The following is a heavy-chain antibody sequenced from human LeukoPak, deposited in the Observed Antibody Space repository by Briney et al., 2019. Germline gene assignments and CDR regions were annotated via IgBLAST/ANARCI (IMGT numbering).Heavy chain of an antibody. D-gene: IGHD5-18*01. CDR1: GYTFTSYD. V-gene: IGHV1-8*01. CDR3: ARGSYGGWIRIARSITFDH. Sequence: ASVKVSCKASGYTFTSYDINWVRQATGQGLEWMGWMNPNSGNTGYAQKFQGRVTMTRNTSISTAYMELSSLRSEDTAVYYCARGSYGGWIRIARSITFDHWGQGTLVTVSS. CDR2: MNPNSGNT. J-gene: IGHJ4*02.